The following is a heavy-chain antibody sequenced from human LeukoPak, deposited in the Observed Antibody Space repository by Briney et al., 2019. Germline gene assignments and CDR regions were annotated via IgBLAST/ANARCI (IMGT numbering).Heavy chain of an antibody. CDR1: GFTFSSYS. Sequence: TGGFQRLSCAASGFTFSSYSMNWGRQAPGKGLEWVSYISSSSSMIYYADSVKGRFTISRDNAKNSLYLQMKSLRDEDTAIYYCARDYGDLPARVPYLDLWARGTVLTVSS. V-gene: IGHV3-48*02. CDR2: ISSSSSMI. CDR3: ARDYGDLPARVPYLDL. J-gene: IGHJ4*02. D-gene: IGHD4-17*01.